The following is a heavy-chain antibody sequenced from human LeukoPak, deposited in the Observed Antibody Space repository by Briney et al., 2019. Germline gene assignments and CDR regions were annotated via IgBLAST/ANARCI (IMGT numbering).Heavy chain of an antibody. V-gene: IGHV4-39*07. J-gene: IGHJ4*02. CDR3: ARPSYSGYDQDY. CDR1: GGSISSSSYY. Sequence: PSETLSLTCTVSGGSISSSSYYWGWIRQPPGKGLEWIGSIYYSGSTYYNPSLKSRVTISVDTSKNQFSLKLSSVTAADTAVYYCARPSYSGYDQDYWGQGTLVTVSS. CDR2: IYYSGST. D-gene: IGHD5-12*01.